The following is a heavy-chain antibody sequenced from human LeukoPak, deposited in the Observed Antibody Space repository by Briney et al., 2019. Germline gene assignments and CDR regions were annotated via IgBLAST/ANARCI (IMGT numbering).Heavy chain of an antibody. J-gene: IGHJ4*02. Sequence: SETLSLTCTVSGGSISSSSYYWGWIRQPPGKGLEWIGSIYYSGSTNYNPSLKSRVTISVDTSKNQFSLKLSSVTAADTAVYYCARSPLRAYYGGKGYFDYWGQGTLVTVSS. CDR2: IYYSGST. D-gene: IGHD4-23*01. CDR3: ARSPLRAYYGGKGYFDY. V-gene: IGHV4-39*07. CDR1: GGSISSSSYY.